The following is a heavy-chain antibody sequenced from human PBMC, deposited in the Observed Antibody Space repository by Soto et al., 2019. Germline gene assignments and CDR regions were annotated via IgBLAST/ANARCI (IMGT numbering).Heavy chain of an antibody. CDR1: GFPFHDSG. CDR2: IYYDGTTK. D-gene: IGHD3-10*01. V-gene: IGHV3-33*01. Sequence: LVESGGGVVQPGTSLTLSCAASGFPFHDSGLQWLRQPPGKGLECVAVIYYDGTTKYYADSVKGRFTISRDNSKTSVYLQMYRLTVNNTDVYYSARGSGVANSWGQGTLVTV. J-gene: IGHJ5*01. CDR3: ARGSGVANS.